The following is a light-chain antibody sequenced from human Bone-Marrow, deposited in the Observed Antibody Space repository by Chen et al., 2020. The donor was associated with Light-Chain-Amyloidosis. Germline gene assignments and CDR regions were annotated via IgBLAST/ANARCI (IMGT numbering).Light chain of an antibody. CDR1: SSDVGGYNY. J-gene: IGLJ2*01. Sequence: QSALTQPASVSGSPGQSITISCTGTSSDVGGYNYVSWYQQYPCKAPELIIYDGSDWPSGVSHLFSCSKSGNTASLTISGLQADDEADYYSCVYTTSSTRVVFCGGTTLTLL. CDR3: CVYTTSSTRVV. V-gene: IGLV2-14*03. CDR2: DGS.